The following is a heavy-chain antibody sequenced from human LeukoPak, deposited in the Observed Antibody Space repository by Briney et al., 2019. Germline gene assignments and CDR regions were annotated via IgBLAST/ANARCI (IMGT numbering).Heavy chain of an antibody. CDR2: IYHSGST. V-gene: IGHV4-38-2*02. CDR3: ARDRLRTNFGVVIADGGASDI. J-gene: IGHJ3*02. CDR1: GYSISSGYY. Sequence: SETLSLTCAVSGYSISSGYYWAWIRQPPGKGLEWFGSIYHSGSTYYNPSLKSRVTMSVDTSNNQFSLKLSSVTATDTAFYYCARDRLRTNFGVVIADGGASDIWGQGTMVTVSS. D-gene: IGHD3-3*01.